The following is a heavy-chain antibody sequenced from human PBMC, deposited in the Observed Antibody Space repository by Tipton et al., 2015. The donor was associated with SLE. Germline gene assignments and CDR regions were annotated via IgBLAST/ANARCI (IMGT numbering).Heavy chain of an antibody. V-gene: IGHV4-34*09. J-gene: IGHJ4*02. Sequence: TLSLTCAVYGGSFSGYHWGWIRQPPGKGLEWIGSLYYSGSTYYNPSLKSRVTISVDTSKNQFSLKLSSVTAADTAVYYCAREDGIAAAGDYWGQGTLVTVSS. CDR1: GGSFSGYH. D-gene: IGHD6-13*01. CDR2: LYYSGST. CDR3: AREDGIAAAGDY.